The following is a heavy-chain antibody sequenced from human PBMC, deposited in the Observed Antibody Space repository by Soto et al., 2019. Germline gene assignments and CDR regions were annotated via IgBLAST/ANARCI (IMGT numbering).Heavy chain of an antibody. CDR1: GGSISSSSYY. V-gene: IGHV4-39*01. D-gene: IGHD6-6*01. Sequence: SETLSLTCTVSGGSISSSSYYWGWIRQPPGKGLEWIGSIYYSGSTYYNPSLKSRVTISVDTSKNQFSLKLSSVTAADTAVYYCARALAARGFVRWYYFDYWGQGTLVTVSS. CDR2: IYYSGST. CDR3: ARALAARGFVRWYYFDY. J-gene: IGHJ4*02.